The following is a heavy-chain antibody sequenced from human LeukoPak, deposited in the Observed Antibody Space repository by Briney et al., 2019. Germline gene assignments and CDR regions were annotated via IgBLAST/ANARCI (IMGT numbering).Heavy chain of an antibody. Sequence: GGSLRLSCAASGFTFSSYAMHWVRQAPGKGLEYVSAISSNGGSTYYANSVKGRFTISRDNSKNTLYLQMGSLRAEDMAVYYCASEVWGSSGYYSGYWGQGTLVTVSS. J-gene: IGHJ4*02. CDR1: GFTFSSYA. V-gene: IGHV3-64*01. CDR3: ASEVWGSSGYYSGY. CDR2: ISSNGGST. D-gene: IGHD3-22*01.